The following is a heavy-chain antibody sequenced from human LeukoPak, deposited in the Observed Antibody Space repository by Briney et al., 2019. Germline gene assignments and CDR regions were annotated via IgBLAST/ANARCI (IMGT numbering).Heavy chain of an antibody. J-gene: IGHJ4*02. CDR3: ARARGYSGYDGGFDY. Sequence: ASVKVSCKASGYTFTSYYMHWVRQAPGQGLEWMGIINPSGGSTSYAQKFQGRVTVTRDTSTSTVYMELSSLRSEDTAVYYCARARGYSGYDGGFDYWGQGTLVTVSS. CDR1: GYTFTSYY. CDR2: INPSGGST. V-gene: IGHV1-46*01. D-gene: IGHD5-12*01.